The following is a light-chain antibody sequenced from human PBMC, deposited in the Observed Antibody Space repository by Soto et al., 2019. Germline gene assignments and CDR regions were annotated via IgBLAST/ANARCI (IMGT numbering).Light chain of an antibody. J-gene: IGKJ1*01. CDR1: QGINSD. CDR2: AAF. CDR3: QQHQTYST. Sequence: IQLTHSPSSLSASVGDRVDITCRASQGINSDLAWYQQKPGKAPKLLIFAAFSLENGVPSRFSGSGSGTEFTLTISSLQPDDFATYYCQQHQTYSTFAQRTKVDIK. V-gene: IGKV1-9*01.